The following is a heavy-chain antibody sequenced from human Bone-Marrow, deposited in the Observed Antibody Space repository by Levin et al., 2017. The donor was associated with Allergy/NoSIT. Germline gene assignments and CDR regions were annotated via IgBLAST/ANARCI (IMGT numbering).Heavy chain of an antibody. J-gene: IGHJ4*02. CDR2: ISAKDGNI. V-gene: IGHV1-18*01. CDR3: AVGWGGDGNGYFNY. D-gene: IGHD2-8*01. Sequence: GESLKISCQTSGYTFTNYGISWVRQAPGQGLEWMGWISAKDGNINYAQKVQGRVTLSTDISTSTAYMELRTLRSDDTAVYYCAVGWGGDGNGYFNYWGQGTLVTVSS. CDR1: GYTFTNYG.